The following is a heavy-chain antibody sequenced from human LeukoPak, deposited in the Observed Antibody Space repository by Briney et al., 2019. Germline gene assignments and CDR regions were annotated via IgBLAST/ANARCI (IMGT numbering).Heavy chain of an antibody. CDR3: ALNMVGGQIFDF. CDR1: GFTFSNYW. CDR2: IKRDESEQ. D-gene: IGHD3-10*01. V-gene: IGHV3-7*01. J-gene: IGHJ4*02. Sequence: GGSLRLSCAASGFTFSNYWMSWVRQAPGKGLEGVADIKRDESEQHYVDSVKGRFTISRDNAKNSLYLQMNSLRAEDTAVYYCALNMVGGQIFDFWGQGTLVTVSS.